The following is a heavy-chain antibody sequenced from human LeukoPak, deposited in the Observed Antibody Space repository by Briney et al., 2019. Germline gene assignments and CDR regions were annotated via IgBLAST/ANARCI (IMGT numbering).Heavy chain of an antibody. D-gene: IGHD6-13*01. Sequence: GGSLRLSCAASGFTFSSDAMHWVRQAPGKGLEWVAVISYDGSNKYYADSVKGRFTISRDNSKNTLYLQMNSLRAEDTAVYYCARAHSSSWYSGPWGMDVWGQGTTVTVSS. CDR3: ARAHSSSWYSGPWGMDV. J-gene: IGHJ6*02. V-gene: IGHV3-30-3*01. CDR2: ISYDGSNK. CDR1: GFTFSSDA.